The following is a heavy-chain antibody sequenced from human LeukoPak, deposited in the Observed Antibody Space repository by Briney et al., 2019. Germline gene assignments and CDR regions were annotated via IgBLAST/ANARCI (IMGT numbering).Heavy chain of an antibody. Sequence: PSETLSLTCAVYGGSFSGYYWSWIRQPPGKGLEWIGEINHSGSTNYNPSLKSRVTISVDTSKNQFSLNLSSVTAADTAVYYCASGADIAAAVDYWGQGTLVTVSS. D-gene: IGHD6-13*01. CDR2: INHSGST. V-gene: IGHV4-34*01. J-gene: IGHJ4*02. CDR1: GGSFSGYY. CDR3: ASGADIAAAVDY.